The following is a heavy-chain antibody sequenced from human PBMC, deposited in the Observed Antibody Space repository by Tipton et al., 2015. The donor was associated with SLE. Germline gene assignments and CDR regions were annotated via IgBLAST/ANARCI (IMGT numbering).Heavy chain of an antibody. J-gene: IGHJ4*02. Sequence: SLRLSCTASGFNFNYYWMHWVRQVPGKGLLWVSHINSSGTTTTYADSVKGRFTISRDNTKNTLYLQMNSLRAEDTAVYYCARDYYDSSGYWRLRYYFDYWGQGTLVTVSS. D-gene: IGHD3-22*01. CDR1: GFNFNYYW. CDR3: ARDYYDSSGYWRLRYYFDY. V-gene: IGHV3-74*01. CDR2: INSSGTTT.